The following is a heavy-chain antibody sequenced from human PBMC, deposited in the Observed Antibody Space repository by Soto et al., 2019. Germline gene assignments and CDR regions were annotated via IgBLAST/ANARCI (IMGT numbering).Heavy chain of an antibody. J-gene: IGHJ3*01. Sequence: PGGSLRLSCAASGFTVSSNYMSWVRQAPGKGLEWVSVIYSGGSTYYADSVKGRFTISRDNSKNTLYLQMNSLRAEDTAVYYCARRRSVGIAAAGFVYYAFDFWGKGTMVTVSS. D-gene: IGHD6-13*01. CDR2: IYSGGST. CDR3: ARRRSVGIAAAGFVYYAFDF. V-gene: IGHV3-66*04. CDR1: GFTVSSNY.